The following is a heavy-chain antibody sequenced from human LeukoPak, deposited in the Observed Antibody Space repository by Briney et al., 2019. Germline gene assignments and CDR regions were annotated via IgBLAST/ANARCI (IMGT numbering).Heavy chain of an antibody. CDR1: GFTFSSYE. J-gene: IGHJ6*03. CDR3: AREGNYYMDV. V-gene: IGHV3-48*03. CDR2: ISSSGSTI. Sequence: WGSLRLSCAASGFTFSSYEMNWVGQAPGKGLEWVSYISSSGSTIYYADSVKGRFTISRDNAKNSLYLQMNSLRAEDTAVYYCAREGNYYMDVWGKGTTVTISS.